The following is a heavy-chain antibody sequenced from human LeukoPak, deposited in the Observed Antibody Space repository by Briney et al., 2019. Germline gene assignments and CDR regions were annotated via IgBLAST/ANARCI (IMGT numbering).Heavy chain of an antibody. Sequence: GDSLKISCKGSGYSFTTYWIGWVRQMPGKGLEWMGVIYPGGSDTRYSPSFQGQVTISADRSISTAYLQWTSLKASDTAMYYCARPGSGTIGIDYWGQGTLVTVSS. CDR2: IYPGGSDT. D-gene: IGHD3-10*01. J-gene: IGHJ4*02. V-gene: IGHV5-51*01. CDR1: GYSFTTYW. CDR3: ARPGSGTIGIDY.